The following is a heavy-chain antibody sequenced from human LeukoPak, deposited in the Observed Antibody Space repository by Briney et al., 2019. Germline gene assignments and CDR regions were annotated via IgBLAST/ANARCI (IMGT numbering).Heavy chain of an antibody. CDR2: INQSGST. J-gene: IGHJ4*02. CDR1: GGSFSGYY. Sequence: LETLSLTCAVYGGSFSGYYWSWFRQPPEKGLEWIGEINQSGSTNYSPSLKSRLTLSVDTSKNQFSLKLNSVTAADTAVYYCARRIRSLGFFDYWGQGSLVTVSS. D-gene: IGHD4-17*01. V-gene: IGHV4-34*01. CDR3: ARRIRSLGFFDY.